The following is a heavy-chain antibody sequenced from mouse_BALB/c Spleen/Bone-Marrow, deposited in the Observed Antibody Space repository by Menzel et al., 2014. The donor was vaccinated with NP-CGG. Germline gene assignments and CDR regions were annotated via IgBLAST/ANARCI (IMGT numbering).Heavy chain of an antibody. CDR2: IDPANGNT. V-gene: IGHV14-3*02. J-gene: IGHJ1*01. Sequence: VQLQQSGAELVKPGASVKLSCTASGFNIKDTYMHWVKQRPGQGLEWIGRIDPANGNTKYDPKFQGKATITADTSSNTAYQQLSSLTSEDTAVYYCARGGSSYGWYFDVWGAGTTVTVSS. CDR3: ARGGSSYGWYFDV. CDR1: GFNIKDTY. D-gene: IGHD1-1*01.